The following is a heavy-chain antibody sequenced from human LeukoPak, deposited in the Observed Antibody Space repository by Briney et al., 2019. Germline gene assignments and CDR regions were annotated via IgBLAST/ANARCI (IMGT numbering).Heavy chain of an antibody. CDR1: GGSISSYY. D-gene: IGHD6-13*01. CDR3: ARPYSSNWYDAFHF. CDR2: IYYSGST. J-gene: IGHJ3*01. Sequence: SETLSLTCTVSGGSISSYYWSWIRQPPGKGLEWIGYIYYSGSTNYNPSLKSRVTISVDTSKNQFSLKLSSVTAADTAVYYCARPYSSNWYDAFHFWGQGTMVTVSS. V-gene: IGHV4-59*01.